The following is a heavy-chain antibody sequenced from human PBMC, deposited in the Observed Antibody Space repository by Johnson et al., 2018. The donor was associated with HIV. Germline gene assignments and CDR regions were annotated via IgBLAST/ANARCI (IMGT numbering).Heavy chain of an antibody. CDR3: ARAGQLPEDAFDI. CDR2: IYSGGST. CDR1: GFTVSSNY. J-gene: IGHJ3*02. V-gene: IGHV3-53*01. Sequence: MQLVESGGGLIQPGGSLRLSCAASGFTVSSNYMSWVRQAPGKGLEWVSVIYSGGSTYYADSVKGRFTISRDNSKNTLYLQMNSLRAEYTAVYYCARAGQLPEDAFDIWGQGTMVTVSS. D-gene: IGHD1-7*01.